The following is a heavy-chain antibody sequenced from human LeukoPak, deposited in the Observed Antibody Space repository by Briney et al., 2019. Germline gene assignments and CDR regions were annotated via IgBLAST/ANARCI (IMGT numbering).Heavy chain of an antibody. CDR2: IYHSGST. V-gene: IGHV4-38-2*01. J-gene: IGHJ4*02. D-gene: IGHD6-6*01. Sequence: KPSETLSLTCAVSGYSISSGYYWGWIRQPPGKGLEWIGSIYHSGSTYYNPSLKSRVTTSVDTSKNQFSLKLSSVTAADTAVYYCARKEGSIAARIDYWGQGTLVTVSS. CDR1: GYSISSGYY. CDR3: ARKEGSIAARIDY.